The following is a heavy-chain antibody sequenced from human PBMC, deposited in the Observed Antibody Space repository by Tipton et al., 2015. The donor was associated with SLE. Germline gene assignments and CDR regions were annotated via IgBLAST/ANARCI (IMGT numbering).Heavy chain of an antibody. CDR1: GGSVSDYD. CDR3: ATGEMAV. J-gene: IGHJ6*02. V-gene: IGHV4-34*01. CDR2: IDHSGTT. Sequence: TLSLTCAVYGGSVSDYDWNWIRQPPGKGLEWIGEIDHSGTTNYSPSLESRVTVSVDTSKNHLSLQLNSVTAADTAVYYCATGEMAVWGQGTTVTVSS.